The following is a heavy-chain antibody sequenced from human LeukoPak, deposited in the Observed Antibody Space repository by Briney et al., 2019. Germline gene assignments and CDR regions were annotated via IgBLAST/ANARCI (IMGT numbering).Heavy chain of an antibody. D-gene: IGHD3-10*01. J-gene: IGHJ4*02. CDR3: ARATSYGRFDY. Sequence: GGSLRLSCAASGFTFSSYSMNWVRQAPGKGLEWVSYISSTSSIYYADSVKGRFTVPRDNAKNSLYLQMNSLRAEDTALYYCARATSYGRFDYWGQGTLVTVSS. CDR2: ISSTSSI. CDR1: GFTFSSYS. V-gene: IGHV3-48*01.